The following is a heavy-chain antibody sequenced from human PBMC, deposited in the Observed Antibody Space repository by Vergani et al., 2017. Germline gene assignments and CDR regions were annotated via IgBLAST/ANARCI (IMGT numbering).Heavy chain of an antibody. CDR2: ISSSGSTI. J-gene: IGHJ4*02. Sequence: EVQLVESGGGLVKPGGSLRLSCAASGFTFSSYSMNWVRQAPGKGLEWVSSISSSGSTIYYADSVKGRFTISRDNAKNSLYLQMNSLRAEDTAVYYCARDAIAAAGNTFDYWGQGTLVTVSS. CDR1: GFTFSSYS. D-gene: IGHD6-13*01. V-gene: IGHV3-21*04. CDR3: ARDAIAAAGNTFDY.